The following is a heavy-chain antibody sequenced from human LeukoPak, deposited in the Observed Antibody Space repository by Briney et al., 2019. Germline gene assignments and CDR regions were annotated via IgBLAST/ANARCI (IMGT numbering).Heavy chain of an antibody. J-gene: IGHJ4*02. CDR1: GFTFNNAC. CDR2: IKSKTNDETT. D-gene: IGHD5-12*01. V-gene: IGHV3-15*01. Sequence: GGSLRLSCAASGFTFNNACMSWVRQAPGKGLEWVGRIKSKTNDETTDYAAPVKGRFTISRDDSKNTLYLQMNSLKTEDTAVYYCTAGTGYSDHDYWGQGTLVTVSS. CDR3: TAGTGYSDHDY.